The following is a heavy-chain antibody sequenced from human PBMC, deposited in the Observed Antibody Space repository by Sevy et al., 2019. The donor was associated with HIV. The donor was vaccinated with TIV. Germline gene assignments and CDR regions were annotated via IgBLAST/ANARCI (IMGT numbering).Heavy chain of an antibody. D-gene: IGHD3-22*01. J-gene: IGHJ4*02. Sequence: GGSLRLSCAASGFTFSSYAMNWVRQAPGKGLEWVSGISGSGGSGDKTNYADSVNGRFTISRDDSKNSLYLQLNSLRADDTAIYYCATKYDCIGYFDYWGQGTLVTVSS. CDR2: ISGSGGSGDKT. V-gene: IGHV3-23*01. CDR3: ATKYDCIGYFDY. CDR1: GFTFSSYA.